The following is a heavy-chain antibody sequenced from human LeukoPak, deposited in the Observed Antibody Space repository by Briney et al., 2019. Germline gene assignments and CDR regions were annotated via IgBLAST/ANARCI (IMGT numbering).Heavy chain of an antibody. Sequence: SVKVSCKASGGTFSSYAISWVRQAPGQGLEWMGGIIPIFGTANYAQKFQGRVTITADESTSTAYMELSSLRSEDTAVYYCARDKAAAGTFFDYWGQGTLVTVSS. CDR3: ARDKAAAGTFFDY. CDR2: IIPIFGTA. J-gene: IGHJ4*02. D-gene: IGHD6-13*01. V-gene: IGHV1-69*01. CDR1: GGTFSSYA.